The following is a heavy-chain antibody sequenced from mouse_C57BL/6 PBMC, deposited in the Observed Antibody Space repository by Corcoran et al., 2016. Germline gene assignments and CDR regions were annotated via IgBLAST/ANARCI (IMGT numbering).Heavy chain of an antibody. Sequence: EVQLQQSGPELMKPGASVKISCKASGYTFTDYYMNWVKQSHGKSLEWIGDINPNNGGTSYNQKFKGKATLTVDKSSSTAYMELRSLTSEDSAVYYCARDDSSGYAMDYWGQGTSVTVSS. CDR1: GYTFTDYY. D-gene: IGHD3-2*02. CDR2: INPNNGGT. CDR3: ARDDSSGYAMDY. V-gene: IGHV1-26*01. J-gene: IGHJ4*01.